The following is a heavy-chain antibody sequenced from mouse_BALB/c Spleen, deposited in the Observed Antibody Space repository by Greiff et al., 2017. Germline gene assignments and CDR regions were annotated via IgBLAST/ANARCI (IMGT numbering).Heavy chain of an antibody. D-gene: IGHD2-2*01. CDR1: GFSLTSYG. CDR2: IWRGGST. V-gene: IGHV2-5*01. J-gene: IGHJ4*01. CDR3: AKRTYGYDNAMDY. Sequence: QVQLQQSGPGLVAPSQSLSITCTVSGFSLTSYGVHWVRQSPGKGLEWLGVIWRGGSTDYNAAFMSRLSITKDNSKSQVFFKMNSLQADDTAIYYCAKRTYGYDNAMDYWGQGTSVTVSS.